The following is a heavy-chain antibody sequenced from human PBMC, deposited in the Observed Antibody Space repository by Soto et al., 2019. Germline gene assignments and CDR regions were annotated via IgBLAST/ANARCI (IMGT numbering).Heavy chain of an antibody. CDR2: ISGSGGST. CDR3: AKEDVLLWFGELFYYFDY. J-gene: IGHJ4*02. D-gene: IGHD3-10*01. Sequence: RGSLRLSCAASGFTFSSYAMSWVRQAPGKGLEWVSAISGSGGSTYYAASVKGRFTISRDNSKNTLYLQMNSLRAEDTAVYYCAKEDVLLWFGELFYYFDYWGQGTLVTVSS. V-gene: IGHV3-23*01. CDR1: GFTFSSYA.